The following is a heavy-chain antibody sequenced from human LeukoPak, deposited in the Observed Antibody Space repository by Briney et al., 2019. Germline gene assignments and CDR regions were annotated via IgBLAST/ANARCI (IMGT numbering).Heavy chain of an antibody. Sequence: GGSLRLSCAASGFIVSTNYMTWVRQAPGKGLEWVSVIYSDGRTFYADSVKGRFTISRDNSTNTLYLQMNSLRADDTAVYFCARVIAASFESWGQGNLVTVSS. D-gene: IGHD6-13*01. CDR3: ARVIAASFES. V-gene: IGHV3-53*01. CDR1: GFIVSTNY. J-gene: IGHJ4*02. CDR2: IYSDGRT.